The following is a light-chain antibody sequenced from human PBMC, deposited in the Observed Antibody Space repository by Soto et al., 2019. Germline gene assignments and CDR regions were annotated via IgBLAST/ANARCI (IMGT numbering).Light chain of an antibody. CDR1: QSVASNY. J-gene: IGKJ4*01. Sequence: EIVLTQSPGTLSLSPGERATLSCRASQSVASNYLGWYQQKPGQAPRVLIFDASIRATGIPDRFSASGSGSDFTLTSSRLEPDDFAVYYCHQYDSLPLTFGGGTKVDIK. V-gene: IGKV3-20*01. CDR3: HQYDSLPLT. CDR2: DAS.